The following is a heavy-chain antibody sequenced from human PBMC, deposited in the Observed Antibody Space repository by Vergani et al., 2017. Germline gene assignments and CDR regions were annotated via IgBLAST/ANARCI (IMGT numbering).Heavy chain of an antibody. J-gene: IGHJ6*02. D-gene: IGHD2-2*01. CDR3: AKGVYCRSTSCYEGRGYYYGMGV. V-gene: IGHV3-23*01. Sequence: EVQLLESGGGLVQPGGSLRLSCAASGFTFSSYAMSWVRQVPGKGLEWVSGISGSGGNTYYANSVKGRFTICRDNSKNTLYLQMNSLRADDTAVYYCAKGVYCRSTSCYEGRGYYYGMGVWGQGTTVTFSS. CDR2: ISGSGGNT. CDR1: GFTFSSYA.